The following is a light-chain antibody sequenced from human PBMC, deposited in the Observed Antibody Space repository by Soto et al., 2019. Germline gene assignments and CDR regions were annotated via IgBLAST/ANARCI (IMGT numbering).Light chain of an antibody. CDR1: SSNIGSNT. CDR2: SNN. V-gene: IGLV1-44*01. Sequence: QSVLTQPPSASGTPGQRVTISCSGSSSNIGSNTVNWYQQLPGTAPKLLIYSNNQRPSGVPDRFSGSKSGTSASLAISGLQSEDEADYYCAAWDDSLNGPGFGGGTKLPS. J-gene: IGLJ3*02. CDR3: AAWDDSLNGPG.